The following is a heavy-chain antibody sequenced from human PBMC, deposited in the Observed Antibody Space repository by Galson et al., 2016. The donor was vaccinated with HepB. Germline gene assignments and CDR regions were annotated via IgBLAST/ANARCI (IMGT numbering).Heavy chain of an antibody. D-gene: IGHD1-14*01. J-gene: IGHJ4*02. Sequence: SVKVSCKASGGIFSSYDISWVRQAPGQGLEWMRGIIPFFRTPRYARNFQGRVTISADESTSTVFMELNSLRSADTAVYYCVRDRGHRRLSGIIDYWGQGTLVTVSS. CDR3: VRDRGHRRLSGIIDY. V-gene: IGHV1-69*13. CDR1: GGIFSSYD. CDR2: IIPFFRTP.